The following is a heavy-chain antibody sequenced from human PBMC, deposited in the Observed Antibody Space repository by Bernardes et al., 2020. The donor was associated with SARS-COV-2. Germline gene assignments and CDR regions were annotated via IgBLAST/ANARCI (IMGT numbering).Heavy chain of an antibody. J-gene: IGHJ4*02. Sequence: VESLFLSCAASGFTISSSSMNWVRQAPGPGLEWVSYISSSSRTIYYADSVKGRFTISRDNAKNSLYLQMNSLRAEDTAVYYCARDTDYDFWSGYRKTLDSWGQGTLVTVSA. CDR1: GFTISSSS. V-gene: IGHV3-48*01. CDR3: ARDTDYDFWSGYRKTLDS. D-gene: IGHD3-3*01. CDR2: ISSSSRTI.